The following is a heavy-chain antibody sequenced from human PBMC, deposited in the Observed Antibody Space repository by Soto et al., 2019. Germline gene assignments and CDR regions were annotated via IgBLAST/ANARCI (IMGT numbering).Heavy chain of an antibody. V-gene: IGHV4-59*01. CDR3: ARFIAAAGFLYNWFDP. J-gene: IGHJ5*02. D-gene: IGHD6-13*01. CDR2: IYYSGST. Sequence: QVQLQESGPGLVKPSETLSLTCTVSGGSFSSYYWSSIRQPPGKGLEWIGYIYYSGSTNDNPSLKSRVTISVDTSKNQFSLKLSSVTAADTAVYYCARFIAAAGFLYNWFDPWGQGTLVTVSS. CDR1: GGSFSSYY.